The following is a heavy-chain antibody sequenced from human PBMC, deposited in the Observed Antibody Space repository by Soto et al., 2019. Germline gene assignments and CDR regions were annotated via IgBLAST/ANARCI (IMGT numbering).Heavy chain of an antibody. Sequence: QAQLVESGGGVVQPGRSLRLSCAASGFTFSSYGMHWVRQAPGKGLEWVAVISYDGSNKYYADSVKGRFTISRDNSKNTLYLQMKSMRAEDTVVYYCAKFDSSGYYGYYYYGMDACGQGTMVTVSS. J-gene: IGHJ6*02. CDR3: AKFDSSGYYGYYYYGMDA. CDR2: ISYDGSNK. D-gene: IGHD3-22*01. CDR1: GFTFSSYG. V-gene: IGHV3-30*18.